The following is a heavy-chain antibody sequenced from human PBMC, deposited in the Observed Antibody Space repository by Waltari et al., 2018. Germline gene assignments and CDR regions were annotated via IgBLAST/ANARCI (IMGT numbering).Heavy chain of an antibody. J-gene: IGHJ5*02. Sequence: QVQLQESGPGLVKPSETLSLTCTVSGGSISSHYWSWIRQPPGKGLEWIGYIYYSGSTNYNPSLKSRVTISVDTSKNQFSLKLSSVTAADTAVYYCARDYYDSSGRDWFDPWGQGTLVTVSS. CDR3: ARDYYDSSGRDWFDP. V-gene: IGHV4-59*11. CDR2: IYYSGST. CDR1: GGSISSHY. D-gene: IGHD3-22*01.